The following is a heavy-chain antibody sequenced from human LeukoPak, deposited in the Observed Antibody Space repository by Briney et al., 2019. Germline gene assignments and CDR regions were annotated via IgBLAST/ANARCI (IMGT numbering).Heavy chain of an antibody. J-gene: IGHJ4*02. D-gene: IGHD3-10*01. CDR1: GYPFTTYG. Sequence: ASVKVSCKASGYPFTTYGINWVRQAPGQGLEWMGWINTYNGDTNYAQKFQGRVTMTTDTSTSTAYMELRSLRSDDTAVYYCASLWFGEPPGDYWGQGTLVTVSS. CDR2: INTYNGDT. V-gene: IGHV1-18*01. CDR3: ASLWFGEPPGDY.